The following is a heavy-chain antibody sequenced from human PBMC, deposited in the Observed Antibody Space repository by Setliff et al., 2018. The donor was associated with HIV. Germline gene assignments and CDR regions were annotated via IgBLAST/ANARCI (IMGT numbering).Heavy chain of an antibody. CDR2: ICSGGST. Sequence: GASLRLSCAASGFTVSSNFMNWVRQAPGKGLEWVSVICSGGSTYCADSVEGRFTISRDNSKNTLYLQMNSLTTEDTAVYYCARGPGYFDYVWGPYHTLDYFESWGQGTLVTVSS. CDR1: GFTVSSNF. V-gene: IGHV3-66*02. CDR3: ARGPGYFDYVWGPYHTLDYFES. J-gene: IGHJ4*02. D-gene: IGHD3-16*02.